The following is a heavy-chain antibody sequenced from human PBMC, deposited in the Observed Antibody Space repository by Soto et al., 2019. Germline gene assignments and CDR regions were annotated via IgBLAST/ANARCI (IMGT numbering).Heavy chain of an antibody. CDR1: GGSFSGYY. CDR3: SRDVTTGTIPPKQWFDP. D-gene: IGHD1-7*01. CDR2: INHSGST. Sequence: SETLSLTCAVYGGSFSGYYWSWIRQPPGKGLEWIGEINHSGSTNYNPSLKSRVTISVDTSKNQFSLKLSSVTAADTAVYYCSRDVTTGTIPPKQWFDPWGQGTLVTVSS. V-gene: IGHV4-34*01. J-gene: IGHJ5*02.